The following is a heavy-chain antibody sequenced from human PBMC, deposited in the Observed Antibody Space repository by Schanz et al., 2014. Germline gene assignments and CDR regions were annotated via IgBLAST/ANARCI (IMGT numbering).Heavy chain of an antibody. CDR3: ARETTIITGGAFDV. CDR1: GYTVSALA. V-gene: IGHV1-24*01. J-gene: IGHJ3*01. Sequence: QVQLLQSGSEVKKPGASVKVSCEISGYTVSALAMHWVRQAPGKGLEWLGGFDVEDGETIYAQKFQGRVTMTEDTSTETAYMELSGLRSGDTAVYYCARETTIITGGAFDVWGQGTMLTVSS. D-gene: IGHD3-9*01. CDR2: FDVEDGET.